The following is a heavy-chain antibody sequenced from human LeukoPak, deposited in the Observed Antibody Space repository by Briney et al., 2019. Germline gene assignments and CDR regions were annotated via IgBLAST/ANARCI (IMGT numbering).Heavy chain of an antibody. D-gene: IGHD3-3*01. CDR3: ATSAFWGGYYGNFDF. CDR1: GFTFSIYA. CDR2: ISKDGSNV. V-gene: IGHV3-30-3*01. Sequence: GGSLRLSCAASGFTFSIYAMSWVRQAPGKGLEWVAIISKDGSNVYYADSVKGRFTISRDNSKNTLYMQMTNLRAEDTAVYYCATSAFWGGYYGNFDFWGQGTLVTVSS. J-gene: IGHJ4*02.